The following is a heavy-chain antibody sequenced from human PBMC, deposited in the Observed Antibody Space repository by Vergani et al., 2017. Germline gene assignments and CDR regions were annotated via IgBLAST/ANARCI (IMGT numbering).Heavy chain of an antibody. Sequence: VLLQEPGPGLVKPSETLSLTCSVSGASIDIFYWSWLRQSPGKGLEWIGYVFRYGNVNYNPSFNFRAAIDTSNNQLSLRLSSVTAADTAVSYCARDFGGEWYFDLWGRGTFVTVSS. D-gene: IGHD2-15*01. V-gene: IGHV4-59*01. J-gene: IGHJ2*01. CDR2: VFRYGNV. CDR3: ARDFGGEWYFDL. CDR1: GASIDIFY.